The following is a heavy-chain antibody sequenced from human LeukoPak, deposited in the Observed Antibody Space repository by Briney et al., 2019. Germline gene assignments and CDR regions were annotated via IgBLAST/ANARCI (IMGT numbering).Heavy chain of an antibody. J-gene: IGHJ4*02. CDR3: ASIPSRKQLVDY. CDR2: ISSSGSTI. V-gene: IGHV3-48*03. Sequence: PGGSLRLSCAASGFIFSSYEMSWVRQAPGKGLEWVSYISSSGSTIYYADPVKGRFTISRDNAKNSLYLQMNSLTAEDTAVYYCASIPSRKQLVDYWGQGTLVTVSS. D-gene: IGHD6-13*01. CDR1: GFIFSSYE.